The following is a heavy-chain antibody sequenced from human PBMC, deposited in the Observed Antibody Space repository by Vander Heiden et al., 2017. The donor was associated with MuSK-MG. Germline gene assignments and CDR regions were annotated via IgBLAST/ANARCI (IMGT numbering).Heavy chain of an antibody. CDR3: AGSREQRHFKH. D-gene: IGHD6-13*01. CDR1: GYSFTSYW. J-gene: IGHJ1*01. Sequence: DVQLVQSGAEVKKPGESLKISCKGSGYSFTSYWIGWVRQMPGKGLEWMGIIYPGDSDTRDCPSFQGKVTISADKSISTAYMQWRRLKASDTAMYYCAGSREQRHFKHWCHGTMVAVYS. CDR2: IYPGDSDT. V-gene: IGHV5-51*01.